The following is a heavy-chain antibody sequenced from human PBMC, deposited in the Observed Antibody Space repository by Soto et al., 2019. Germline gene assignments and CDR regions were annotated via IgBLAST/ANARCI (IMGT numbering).Heavy chain of an antibody. CDR1: GFTFSSYA. J-gene: IGHJ4*02. D-gene: IGHD3-9*01. CDR3: ARGGRGVNTIIALQIPLDY. CDR2: ISGGGDTT. Sequence: EVQLLESGGGLVQPGGSLRLSCAASGFTFSSYAMSWVRQAPGKGLEWVSAISGGGDTTYYADSVKGRFTISRDNSKNTLYLQMNSLRAEDTAVYYCARGGRGVNTIIALQIPLDYWGQGTLVTVSS. V-gene: IGHV3-23*01.